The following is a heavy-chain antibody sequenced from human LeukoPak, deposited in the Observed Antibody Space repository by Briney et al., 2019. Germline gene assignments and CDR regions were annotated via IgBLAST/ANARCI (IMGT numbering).Heavy chain of an antibody. CDR1: GGPISSGSYY. J-gene: IGHJ4*02. Sequence: SSQTLSLTCTVSGGPISSGSYYWSWIRQPAGKGLEWIGRIYTSGSTNYNPSLKSRVTISVDTSKNQFALKLSSVTAADTAVYYCARSVDRAMATPDYGGQGPRVTVP. D-gene: IGHD5-18*01. CDR2: IYTSGST. CDR3: ARSVDRAMATPDY. V-gene: IGHV4-61*02.